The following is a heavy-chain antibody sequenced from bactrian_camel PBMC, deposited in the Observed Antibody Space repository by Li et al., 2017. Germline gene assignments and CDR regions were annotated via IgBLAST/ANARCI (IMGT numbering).Heavy chain of an antibody. CDR3: AADWPSNSRVPGRPRNANFGY. J-gene: IGHJ6*01. V-gene: IGHV3S1*01. CDR2: VYRDGANT. D-gene: IGHD6*01. CDR1: QDASNTYC. Sequence: HVQLVESGGGSVQAGGSLRLSCVGPQDASNTYCMAWFRQSPEREREGVAAVYRDGANTYYDDSVKGRFTISRDKNTLYQQMHNLKPEDTATYYCAADWPSNSRVPGRPRNANFGYWGQGTQVTVS.